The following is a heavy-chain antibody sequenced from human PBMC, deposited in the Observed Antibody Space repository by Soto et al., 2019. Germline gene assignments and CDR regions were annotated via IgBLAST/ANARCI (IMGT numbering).Heavy chain of an antibody. J-gene: IGHJ4*02. CDR1: GGSISSGDYY. V-gene: IGHV4-30-4*01. D-gene: IGHD5-18*01. CDR2: IYYSGST. CDR3: ASREYRYVTLEY. Sequence: PSETLSLTCTVSGGSISSGDYYWSWIRQPPGKGLEWIGYIYYSGSTYYNPSLKSRVTISVDTSKNQFSLKLSSGTAADTAVYYSASREYRYVTLEYWGQGTLDTVSS.